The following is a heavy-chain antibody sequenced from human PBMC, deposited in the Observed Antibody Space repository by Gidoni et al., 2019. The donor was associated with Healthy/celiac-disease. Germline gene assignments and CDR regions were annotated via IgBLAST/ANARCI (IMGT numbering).Heavy chain of an antibody. CDR1: GSPFSSYS. J-gene: IGHJ4*02. Sequence: EVQLVESGGGLVKPGGSLRLPCAASGSPFSSYSMNWVRQAPGKGLEWGSSISSSSSYIYYADSVKGRFTISRDDAKNSLYLQMSSLRAEDTAVYYCARVYDGYGDYYFDYWGQGTLVTVSS. CDR3: ARVYDGYGDYYFDY. V-gene: IGHV3-21*01. D-gene: IGHD4-17*01. CDR2: ISSSSSYI.